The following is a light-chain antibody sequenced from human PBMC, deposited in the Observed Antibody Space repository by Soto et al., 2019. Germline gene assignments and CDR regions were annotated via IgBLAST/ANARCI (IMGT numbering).Light chain of an antibody. Sequence: QSVLTQPPSVSGAPGQRVTISCTGSSSNIGAFYDVHWYQQLPGTAPKLLIYGHSNRPSGVPDRFSGSKSGYSASLAITGLQAEDGSDYDCQTYDSCLCVLFGGGTKLTVL. CDR2: GHS. V-gene: IGLV1-40*01. CDR3: QTYDSCLCVL. J-gene: IGLJ2*01. CDR1: SSNIGAFYD.